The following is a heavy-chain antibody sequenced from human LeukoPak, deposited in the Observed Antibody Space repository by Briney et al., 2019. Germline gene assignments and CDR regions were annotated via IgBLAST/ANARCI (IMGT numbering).Heavy chain of an antibody. V-gene: IGHV4-39*01. CDR2: LYYSGRT. CDR3: ARLAAGTWSYDY. D-gene: IGHD6-25*01. J-gene: IGHJ4*02. Sequence: SETLSLTCSVSGGSISSSSHYWGWVRQPPGTELQWIGSLYYSGRTFYTPSLESRVTMSIDTSNNQFSLRMSSVTAADTAVYYCARLAAGTWSYDYWGQGSLVTVSS. CDR1: GGSISSSSHY.